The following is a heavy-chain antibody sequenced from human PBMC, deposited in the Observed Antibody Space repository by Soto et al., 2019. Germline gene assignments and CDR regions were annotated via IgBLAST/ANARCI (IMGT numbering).Heavy chain of an antibody. CDR2: INPNSGGT. V-gene: IGHV1-2*04. D-gene: IGHD5-12*01. J-gene: IGHJ6*02. Sequence: QVQLVQSGAEVKKPGASVKVSCKASGYTFTGYYMHWVRQAAGQGLEWMGWINPNSGGTNYAQKFQGWVTMTRDTSISTAYMELSRLRSDDTAVYYCARDRLEMATITAYYYGMDVWGQGTTVTVSS. CDR3: ARDRLEMATITAYYYGMDV. CDR1: GYTFTGYY.